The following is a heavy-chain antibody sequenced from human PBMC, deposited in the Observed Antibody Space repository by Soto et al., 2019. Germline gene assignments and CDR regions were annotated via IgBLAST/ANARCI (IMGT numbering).Heavy chain of an antibody. CDR2: ISPYTGNT. D-gene: IGHD3-16*01. J-gene: IGHJ6*02. CDR1: GYIFVNYG. CDR3: VMVDNYVTPTPQDV. V-gene: IGHV1-18*01. Sequence: QVQLVQSVDEVKKPGASVKVSCKASGYIFVNYGIAWVLQAPGHGLEWMGWISPYTGNTHSATKVQGRLTMTTDTSTSTAYRDRGSLTSDDTAVYYCVMVDNYVTPTPQDVWGQGTTGTVSS.